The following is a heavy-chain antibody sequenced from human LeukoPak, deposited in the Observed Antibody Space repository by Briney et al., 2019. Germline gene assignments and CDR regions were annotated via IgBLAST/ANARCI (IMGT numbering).Heavy chain of an antibody. V-gene: IGHV3-23*01. CDR1: GFTFSSYG. J-gene: IGHJ4*02. CDR2: ISGSGGST. Sequence: GGSLRLSCAASGFTFSSYGMSWVRQAPGKGLEWVSAISGSGGSTYYADSVKGRFTISRDNSKNTLYLQMNSLRAEDTAVYYCAKDNYGSGGGFDYWGQGTLVTVSS. CDR3: AKDNYGSGGGFDY. D-gene: IGHD3-10*01.